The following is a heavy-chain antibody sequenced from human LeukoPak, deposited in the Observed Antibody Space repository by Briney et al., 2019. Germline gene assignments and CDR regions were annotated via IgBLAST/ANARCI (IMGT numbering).Heavy chain of an antibody. CDR2: IWYDGSNK. CDR1: GFTFSSYG. CDR3: AKDGDSSGPRGNWFDP. V-gene: IGHV3-33*06. J-gene: IGHJ5*02. D-gene: IGHD6-19*01. Sequence: GGSVRLSCAASGFTFSSYGMHWVRQAPGKGLEWVAVIWYDGSNKYYADSVKGRFTISRDNAKNTLFLQMNSLRAEDTAVYYCAKDGDSSGPRGNWFDPWGQGTLVTVFS.